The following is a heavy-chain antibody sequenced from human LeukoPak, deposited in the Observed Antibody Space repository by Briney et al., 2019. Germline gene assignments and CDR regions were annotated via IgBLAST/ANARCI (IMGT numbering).Heavy chain of an antibody. V-gene: IGHV3-7*01. CDR2: IKQDGSEK. CDR1: GFIFSSYW. Sequence: PGGSLRLSCAASGFIFSSYWMHWVRQAPGKGLEWVANIKQDGSEKYYVDSVKGRFTISRDNAKNSLYLQMNSLRAEDTAVYYCASTNYGSPYEHWGQGTLVTVSS. D-gene: IGHD4-17*01. CDR3: ASTNYGSPYEH. J-gene: IGHJ1*01.